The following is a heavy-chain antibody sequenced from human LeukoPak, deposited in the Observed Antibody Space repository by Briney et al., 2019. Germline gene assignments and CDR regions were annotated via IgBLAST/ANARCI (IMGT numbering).Heavy chain of an antibody. CDR3: ARGDPGYSGYYFDY. V-gene: IGHV4-31*03. Sequence: PSQTLSLTCTVSGGSISSGGYYWSWIRQHPGKGLGWIGYIYYSGSTYYNPSLKSRVTISVDTSKNQFSLKLSSVTAADTAVYYCARGDPGYSGYYFDYWGQGTLVTVSS. CDR1: GGSISSGGYY. J-gene: IGHJ4*02. CDR2: IYYSGST. D-gene: IGHD5-12*01.